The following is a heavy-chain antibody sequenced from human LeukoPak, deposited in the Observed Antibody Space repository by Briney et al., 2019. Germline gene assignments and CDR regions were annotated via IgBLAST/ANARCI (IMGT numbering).Heavy chain of an antibody. CDR1: GYTFTSYG. V-gene: IGHV1-18*01. CDR2: ISAYNGNT. Sequence: ASVKVSCKASGYTFTSYGISWVRQAPGQGLEWMGWISAYNGNTNYAQKLQGRVTMTTDTSTSTAYMELRSLRSDDTAVYYCARVGATRSGASWFDPWGQGTLVTVSS. J-gene: IGHJ5*02. D-gene: IGHD1-26*01. CDR3: ARVGATRSGASWFDP.